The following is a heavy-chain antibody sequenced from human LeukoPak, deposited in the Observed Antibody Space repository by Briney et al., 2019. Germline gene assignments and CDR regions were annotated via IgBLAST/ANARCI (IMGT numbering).Heavy chain of an antibody. CDR1: GYTFTSYG. D-gene: IGHD3-10*01. J-gene: IGHJ4*02. CDR3: ATGLLWFGELLDIDY. CDR2: ISAYNGNT. V-gene: IGHV1-18*01. Sequence: ASVTVSCKASGYTFTSYGISWVRQAPGQGLEWMGWISAYNGNTNYAQKLQGRVTMTTDTSTSTAYMELRSLRSDDTAVYYCATGLLWFGELLDIDYWGQGTLVTVSS.